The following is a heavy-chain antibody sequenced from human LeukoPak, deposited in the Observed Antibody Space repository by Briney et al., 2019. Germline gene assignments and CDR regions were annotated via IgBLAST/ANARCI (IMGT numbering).Heavy chain of an antibody. V-gene: IGHV4-34*01. D-gene: IGHD2-2*01. Sequence: SETLSLTCAVYGGSFSGYYWSWIRQPPGKGLEWIGEINHSGSTNYNPSLKSRVTISVDTSKNQFSLKLSSVTAADTAVYYCARGYCSSTSCYEDVWGQGTTVTVSS. J-gene: IGHJ6*02. CDR3: ARGYCSSTSCYEDV. CDR2: INHSGST. CDR1: GGSFSGYY.